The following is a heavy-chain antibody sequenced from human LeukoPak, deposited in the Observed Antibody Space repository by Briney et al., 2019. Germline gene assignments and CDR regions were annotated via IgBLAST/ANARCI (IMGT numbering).Heavy chain of an antibody. Sequence: PSETLSLTCTVSGDSISSGSYYWSWIRQPAGKGLEWIGRIYTSGSTNYNPSLKSRVTISVDTSKNQFSLKLSSVTAADTAVYYCARERRFVNLFIPQLEWLGYYMDVWGKGTTVTVSS. CDR2: IYTSGST. D-gene: IGHD3-3*01. J-gene: IGHJ6*03. V-gene: IGHV4-61*02. CDR1: GDSISSGSYY. CDR3: ARERRFVNLFIPQLEWLGYYMDV.